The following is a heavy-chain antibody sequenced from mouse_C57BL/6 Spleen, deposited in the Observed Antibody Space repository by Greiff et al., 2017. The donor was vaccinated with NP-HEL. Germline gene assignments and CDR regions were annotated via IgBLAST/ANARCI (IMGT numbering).Heavy chain of an antibody. CDR1: GYTFTSYW. V-gene: IGHV1-53*01. D-gene: IGHD1-1*01. Sequence: QVQLQQPGTELVKPGASVKLSCKASGYTFTSYWMHWVKQRPGQGLEWIGKINPSNGGTNYNEKFKCKATMTVDKSSSTAYMQLSSLTSQDSAVYYCARECYYGSSLLGALDYWGQGTSATVSS. CDR2: INPSNGGT. CDR3: ARECYYGSSLLGALDY. J-gene: IGHJ4*01.